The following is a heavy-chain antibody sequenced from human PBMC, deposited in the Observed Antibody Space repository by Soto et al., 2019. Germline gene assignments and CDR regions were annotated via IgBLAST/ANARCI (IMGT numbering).Heavy chain of an antibody. V-gene: IGHV1-18*01. CDR2: ISAHNGNT. Sequence: GASVKVSCKASGYTFTSYGITWVRRAPGQGLEWMGWISAHNGNTNYAQKFQDRVTLTTGTSTSTAYMELRSLRSDDTAMYYCARDRAHSNGYYGFYFDYWGQGSLVTVSS. D-gene: IGHD3-22*01. CDR3: ARDRAHSNGYYGFYFDY. J-gene: IGHJ4*02. CDR1: GYTFTSYG.